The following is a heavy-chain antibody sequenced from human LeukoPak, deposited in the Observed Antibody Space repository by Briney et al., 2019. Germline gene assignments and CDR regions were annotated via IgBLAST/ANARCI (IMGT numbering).Heavy chain of an antibody. D-gene: IGHD1-1*01. CDR2: ISSTSSYM. J-gene: IGHJ4*02. CDR1: GFTFSSYN. Sequence: PGESQRLSCAASGFTFSSYNMNWVRQAPGKGLEWVSSISSTSSYMYYTDSVTGRFTISRDNAKQSLYLQRNSLSAEDTAVYYCARGAATATSWGQGTLVTVSS. CDR3: ARGAATATS. V-gene: IGHV3-21*01.